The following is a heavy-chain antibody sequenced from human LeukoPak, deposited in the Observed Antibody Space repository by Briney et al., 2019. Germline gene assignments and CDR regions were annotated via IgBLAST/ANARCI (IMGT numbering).Heavy chain of an antibody. CDR2: ISGDGSST. Sequence: PGGSLRLSCAASGFTFSSYWMHWVRQAPGKGLVWVSYISGDGSSTTYADPVKGRFTISRDNAKNTLDLQMNSLRAEDTAVYYCARGGWGTAIDYWAQGTLVTVSS. V-gene: IGHV3-74*01. D-gene: IGHD1-7*01. J-gene: IGHJ4*02. CDR3: ARGGWGTAIDY. CDR1: GFTFSSYW.